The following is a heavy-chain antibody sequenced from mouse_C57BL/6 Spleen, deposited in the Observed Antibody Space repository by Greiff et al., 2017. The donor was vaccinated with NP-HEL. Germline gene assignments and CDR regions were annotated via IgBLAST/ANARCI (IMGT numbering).Heavy chain of an antibody. V-gene: IGHV1-59*01. CDR1: GYTFTSYW. Sequence: QVQLKQPGAELVRPGTSVKLSCKASGYTFTSYWMHWVKQRPGQGLEWIGVIDPSDSYTNYNQKFKGKATLTVDTSSSTAYMQLSSLTSEDSAVYYCARLGGSSYNAMDYGGQGTSVTVSS. CDR2: IDPSDSYT. D-gene: IGHD1-1*01. CDR3: ARLGGSSYNAMDY. J-gene: IGHJ4*01.